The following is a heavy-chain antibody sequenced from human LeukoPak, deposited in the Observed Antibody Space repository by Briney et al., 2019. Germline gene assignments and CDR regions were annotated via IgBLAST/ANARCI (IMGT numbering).Heavy chain of an antibody. CDR1: GYTFTSYA. CDR3: ARVGVYSSGWLGY. V-gene: IGHV1-3*01. J-gene: IGHJ4*02. D-gene: IGHD6-19*01. CDR2: INAGNGNA. Sequence: ASVKVSCKSSGYTFTSYAMHWVRQAPGQRLEWMGWINAGNGNAKYSQKFQGRVTITRDTSASTAYMELSSLRSEDTAVYYCARVGVYSSGWLGYWGQGTLVTVSS.